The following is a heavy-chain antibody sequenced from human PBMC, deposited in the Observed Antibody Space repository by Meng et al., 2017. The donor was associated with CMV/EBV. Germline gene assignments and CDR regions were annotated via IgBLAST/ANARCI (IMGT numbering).Heavy chain of an antibody. CDR2: VQTSEST. D-gene: IGHD6-19*01. J-gene: IGHJ4*02. CDR1: GGSNGTGD. V-gene: IGHV4-4*07. Sequence: EQLEAQGQGPWKPSWTLSLTCTVSGGSNGTGDWIWLLEPANKGLGKIGHVQTSESTISITTLKCRITMSVDTSRLQFSVTLSYVTAADTNVYYCARESSGWYPHFDYWGQGTLVTVSS. CDR3: ARESSGWYPHFDY.